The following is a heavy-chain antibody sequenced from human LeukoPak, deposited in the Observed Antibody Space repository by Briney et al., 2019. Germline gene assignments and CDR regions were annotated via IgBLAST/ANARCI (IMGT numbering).Heavy chain of an antibody. J-gene: IGHJ6*02. CDR1: GFTFSSYA. CDR2: ISGSGGST. V-gene: IGHV3-23*01. D-gene: IGHD6-6*01. Sequence: SGGSLRLSCAASGFTFSSYAMSWVRQAPGKGLERVSAISGSGGSTYYADSVKGRFTISRDNSKNTLYLQMNSLRAEDTAVYYCVKDSSSHPRGYYYYGMDVWGQGTTVTVSS. CDR3: VKDSSSHPRGYYYYGMDV.